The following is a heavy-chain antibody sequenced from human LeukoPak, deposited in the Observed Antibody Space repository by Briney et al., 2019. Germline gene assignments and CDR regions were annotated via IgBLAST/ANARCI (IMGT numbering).Heavy chain of an antibody. Sequence: ASVKVSCKASGYTFTSYDINWVRQATGQGLEWMGWMNPNSGNTGYAQKFQGRVTITRNTSISTAYMELSSLRFEDTAVYYCARGLSRYYDFWSHYLDWGQGTLVTVSS. CDR3: ARGLSRYYDFWSHYLD. CDR2: MNPNSGNT. CDR1: GYTFTSYD. V-gene: IGHV1-8*03. D-gene: IGHD3-3*01. J-gene: IGHJ4*02.